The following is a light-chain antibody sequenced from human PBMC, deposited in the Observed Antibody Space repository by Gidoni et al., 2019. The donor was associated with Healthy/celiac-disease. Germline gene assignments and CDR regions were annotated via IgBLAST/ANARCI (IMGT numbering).Light chain of an antibody. Sequence: SYVLTQPPSVSAAPGQPARITCGGNNIGSKSVHWYQQKPGQAPVLVVYDDSARPSGIPARFSGSNSGNTATLTISRVEAGDEADYYCQVWDSSSDHPHVVFGGGTKLTVL. V-gene: IGLV3-21*02. CDR3: QVWDSSSDHPHVV. CDR2: DDS. J-gene: IGLJ2*01. CDR1: NIGSKS.